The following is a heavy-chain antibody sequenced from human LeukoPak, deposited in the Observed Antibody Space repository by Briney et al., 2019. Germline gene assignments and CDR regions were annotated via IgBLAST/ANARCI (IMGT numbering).Heavy chain of an antibody. CDR2: ISYNGSDK. CDR1: GLTFSTYG. V-gene: IGHV3-30*18. D-gene: IGHD7-27*01. J-gene: IGHJ4*02. Sequence: GGSLRLSCAASGLTFSTYGIHWVRQAPGKGLEGVAVISYNGSDKYYVDSVKVRFTISRDNSKNTVYLQMTSLRAEDTAVYYCAKDSRDLGMDYWGQGTLVTVSS. CDR3: AKDSRDLGMDY.